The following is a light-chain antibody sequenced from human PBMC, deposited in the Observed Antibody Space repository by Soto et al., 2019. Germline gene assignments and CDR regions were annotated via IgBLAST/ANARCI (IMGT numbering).Light chain of an antibody. V-gene: IGKV3-15*01. CDR2: GAS. CDR1: QSVSSN. Sequence: EIGVTQSLATLSVTPGERATLSCGASQSVSSNLAWYQQKPGQAPRLLIYGASTRATGIPARFSGSGSGTEFTLTISSLQSEDFAVYYCQQYNNWPRTFGQGTKVDIK. CDR3: QQYNNWPRT. J-gene: IGKJ1*01.